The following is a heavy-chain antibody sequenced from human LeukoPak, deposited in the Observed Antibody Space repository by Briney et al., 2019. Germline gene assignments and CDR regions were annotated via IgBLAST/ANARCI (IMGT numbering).Heavy chain of an antibody. D-gene: IGHD1-26*01. V-gene: IGHV3-30*18. J-gene: IGHJ4*02. CDR1: GFTLSRHG. CDR2: ISYDGSNK. Sequence: GGSLRLSCAASGFTLSRHGMHWVRQAPGKGLEWVAVISYDGSNKYYADSVKGRFTISSDNSKNTLYLEMNSLRPEDTAVYYCAKGGGGTYLRFDYWGQGTLVTVSS. CDR3: AKGGGGTYLRFDY.